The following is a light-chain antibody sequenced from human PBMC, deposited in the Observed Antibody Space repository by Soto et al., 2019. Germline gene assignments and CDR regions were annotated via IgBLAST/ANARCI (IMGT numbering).Light chain of an antibody. CDR3: QQRSKWPPYT. CDR1: QSVSSY. J-gene: IGKJ2*01. V-gene: IGKV3-11*01. CDR2: DAS. Sequence: EIVLTQSPATLSLSPGERATLSCRASQSVSSYLAWYHQKPGQAPRLLIYDASNRATGIPARFSGSGSGTDFTLTISSLEPEDFAVYYCQQRSKWPPYTFGQGTKLEIK.